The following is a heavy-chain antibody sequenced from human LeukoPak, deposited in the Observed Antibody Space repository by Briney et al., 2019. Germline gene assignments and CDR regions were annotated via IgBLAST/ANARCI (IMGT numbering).Heavy chain of an antibody. J-gene: IGHJ5*02. CDR3: ARDGYEGFWSGYYTVRSPMNWFDP. CDR2: ISVYNGNK. Sequence: PGASVKVSCKASGYTFNSYGITWVRQAPGQGLEWMGWISVYNGNKNYAQKFQGRVTMTTDTSTSTAYMEVRSLRSDDTAVYYCARDGYEGFWSGYYTVRSPMNWFDPWGQGTLVTVSS. D-gene: IGHD3-3*01. CDR1: GYTFNSYG. V-gene: IGHV1-18*01.